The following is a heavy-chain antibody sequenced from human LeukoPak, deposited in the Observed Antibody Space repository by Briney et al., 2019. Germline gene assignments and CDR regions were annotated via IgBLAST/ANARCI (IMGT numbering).Heavy chain of an antibody. Sequence: GGSLRLSCAAPGLTASGNYMSWVSQAPGKGLEWVSVIDASGGTSYADSVKDRFTISRDNSKSTLYLQMNTLRAEDTAVYFCAASGSHYWFDPWGQGTLVTVSS. V-gene: IGHV3-53*01. CDR1: GLTASGNY. CDR2: IDASGGT. D-gene: IGHD3-10*01. CDR3: AASGSHYWFDP. J-gene: IGHJ5*02.